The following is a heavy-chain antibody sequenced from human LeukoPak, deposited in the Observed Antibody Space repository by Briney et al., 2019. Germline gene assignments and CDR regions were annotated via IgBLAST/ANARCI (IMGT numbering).Heavy chain of an antibody. CDR3: ARDRGCTNGVCYRDFDY. CDR1: GGSISSYY. J-gene: IGHJ4*02. CDR2: IYKSGST. V-gene: IGHV4-59*01. D-gene: IGHD2-8*01. Sequence: PSETLSLTCTVSGGSISSYYWNWIRQPPGKGLEWIGYIYKSGSTKYNPSVKSRVTISVDTSKNQFSLKLSSVTAADTAVYYCARDRGCTNGVCYRDFDYWGQGTLVTVSS.